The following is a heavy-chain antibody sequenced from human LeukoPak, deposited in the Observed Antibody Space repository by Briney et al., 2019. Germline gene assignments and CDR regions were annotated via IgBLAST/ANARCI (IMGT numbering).Heavy chain of an antibody. Sequence: GGSLRLSCAASRITFSNAWMNWVRQASGKGLEWVGRIRSKANSYATSSAASVKGRFTISRDDSKNTAYLQMSSLKTEDTAVYYCTRDYGVLFDYWGQGTLVTVSS. J-gene: IGHJ4*02. CDR1: RITFSNAW. D-gene: IGHD4-17*01. CDR3: TRDYGVLFDY. V-gene: IGHV3-73*01. CDR2: IRSKANSYAT.